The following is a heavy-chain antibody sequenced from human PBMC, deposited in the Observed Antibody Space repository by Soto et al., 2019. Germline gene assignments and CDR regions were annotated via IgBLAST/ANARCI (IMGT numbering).Heavy chain of an antibody. CDR1: GFTFSSYA. D-gene: IGHD2-21*02. V-gene: IGHV3-23*01. J-gene: IGHJ3*02. CDR3: VKTANGWFSAFDS. Sequence: EVQLLESGGGLVQPGGSLRLSCAASGFTFSSYAMSWVRQAPGKGLEWVSAISGSGGTTYYADSVKGRFTFSRDNSKNTLYLQMNSLRVEDSVVYYCVKTANGWFSAFDSWGQGTMVSVSS. CDR2: ISGSGGTT.